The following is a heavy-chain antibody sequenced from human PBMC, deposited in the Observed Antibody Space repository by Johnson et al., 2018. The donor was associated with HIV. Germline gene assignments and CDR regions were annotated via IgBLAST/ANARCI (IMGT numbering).Heavy chain of an antibody. CDR1: GFTFSSYG. D-gene: IGHD4-17*01. J-gene: IGHJ3*02. Sequence: QVQLVESGGGVVQPGGSLRLSCAASGFTFSSYGMHWVRQAPGKGLEWVAFIRYDGSNKYYAYSVKGRFTISRDNSKNTLYLQMNSLRAEDTAVYYCARGEDGVDAFDIWGQGTMVTVSS. CDR3: ARGEDGVDAFDI. V-gene: IGHV3-30*02. CDR2: IRYDGSNK.